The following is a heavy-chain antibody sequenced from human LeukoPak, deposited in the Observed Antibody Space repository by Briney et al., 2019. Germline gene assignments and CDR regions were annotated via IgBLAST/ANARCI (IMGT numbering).Heavy chain of an antibody. Sequence: GGSLRLSCAASRFTFSSYVMHWVRQAPGKGLEGVALIWYDGDNKYYSDSVKGRFTISRDNSKNTLYLQMNSLRAEDTAVYYCAKARATYLYDTSGYSALDYWGQGTLVTVSS. J-gene: IGHJ4*02. CDR2: IWYDGDNK. V-gene: IGHV3-33*06. CDR1: RFTFSSYV. CDR3: AKARATYLYDTSGYSALDY. D-gene: IGHD3-22*01.